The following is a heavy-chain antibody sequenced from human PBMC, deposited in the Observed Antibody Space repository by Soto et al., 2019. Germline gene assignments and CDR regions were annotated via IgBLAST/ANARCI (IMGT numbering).Heavy chain of an antibody. Sequence: EVQLVESGGGLVQPGGSLRLSCAASGFTLNNYWMHWVRQAPGKGLVWVSRFNSDGSSTTYADSVKGRFTISRDNPKNTLYLQMNSLRAEDTAVYYCAREGGSASLDYWGQGTVVTVSS. V-gene: IGHV3-74*01. J-gene: IGHJ4*02. CDR2: FNSDGSST. D-gene: IGHD3-16*01. CDR1: GFTLNNYW. CDR3: AREGGSASLDY.